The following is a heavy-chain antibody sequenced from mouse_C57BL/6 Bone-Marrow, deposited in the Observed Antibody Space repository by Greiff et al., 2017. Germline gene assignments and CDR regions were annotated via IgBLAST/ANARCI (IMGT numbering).Heavy chain of an antibody. CDR3: ARRDWNYYGSSYDY. Sequence: VQLQQSGAELARPGASVKLSCKASGYTFTSYGISWVKQRTGQGLEWIGEIYPRSGNTYYNEKFKGKGTLTADKSSSTAYMALRSLTSEDSAVYFCARRDWNYYGSSYDYWGQGTTLTVSS. D-gene: IGHD1-1*01. J-gene: IGHJ2*01. CDR2: IYPRSGNT. V-gene: IGHV1-81*01. CDR1: GYTFTSYG.